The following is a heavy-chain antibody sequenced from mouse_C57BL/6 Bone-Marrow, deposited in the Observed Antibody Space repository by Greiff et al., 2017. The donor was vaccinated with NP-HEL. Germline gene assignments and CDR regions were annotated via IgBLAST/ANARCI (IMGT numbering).Heavy chain of an antibody. D-gene: IGHD1-1*01. CDR3: ARETHYYGSSFAY. CDR2: IYPGDGDT. CDR1: GYAFSSSW. V-gene: IGHV1-82*01. J-gene: IGHJ3*01. Sequence: VQLQQSGPELVKPGASVKISCKASGYAFSSSWMNWVKQRPGKGLEWIGRIYPGDGDTNYNGKVKGKVTLTADKSSSTAYMQLSSLTSEDSAVYFCARETHYYGSSFAYWGQGTLVTVSA.